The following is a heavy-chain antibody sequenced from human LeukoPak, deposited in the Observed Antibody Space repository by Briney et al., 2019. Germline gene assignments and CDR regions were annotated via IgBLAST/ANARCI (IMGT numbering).Heavy chain of an antibody. J-gene: IGHJ6*02. V-gene: IGHV4-34*01. CDR3: AREKQELVLIYFYGMDV. D-gene: IGHD6-13*01. Sequence: SETLSLTCAVYGGSFSGYYWIWIRQPPGKGLEWIGEINHSGSTNYNPSLKSRVTISVDTSKNQFSLKLSSVTAADTAVYFCAREKQELVLIYFYGMDVWGQGTTVTVSS. CDR1: GGSFSGYY. CDR2: INHSGST.